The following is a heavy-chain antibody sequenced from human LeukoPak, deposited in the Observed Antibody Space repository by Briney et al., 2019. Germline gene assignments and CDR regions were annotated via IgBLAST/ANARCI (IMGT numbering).Heavy chain of an antibody. Sequence: GGSLRLSCAASGFTFSTFAMIWVRQPPGKGLEWVSSIFPSGGEIHYADSVKGRFTISRDNAENSLYLQMNSLRAEDTAVYYCARRGCSGGHCYLIDYWGQGTLVTVSS. V-gene: IGHV3-21*01. CDR3: ARRGCSGGHCYLIDY. CDR1: GFTFSTFA. D-gene: IGHD2-15*01. CDR2: IFPSGGEI. J-gene: IGHJ4*02.